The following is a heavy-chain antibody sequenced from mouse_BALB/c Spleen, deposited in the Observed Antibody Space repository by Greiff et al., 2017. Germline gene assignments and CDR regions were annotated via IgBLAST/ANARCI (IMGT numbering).Heavy chain of an antibody. D-gene: IGHD2-2*01. J-gene: IGHJ4*01. CDR1: GFTFSSYA. Sequence: EVQLVESGGGLVKPGGSLKLSCAASGFTFSSYAMSWVRQTPEKRLEWVASISSGGSTYYPDSVKGRFTISRDNARNILYLQMSSLRSEDTAMYYCASAYGYDGRDYYAMDYWGQGTSVTVSS. CDR2: ISSGGST. CDR3: ASAYGYDGRDYYAMDY. V-gene: IGHV5-6-5*01.